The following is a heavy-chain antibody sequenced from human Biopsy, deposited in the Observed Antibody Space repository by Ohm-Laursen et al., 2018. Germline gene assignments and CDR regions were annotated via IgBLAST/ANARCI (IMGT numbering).Heavy chain of an antibody. CDR1: GGAISSDY. CDR2: IHYNGRT. J-gene: IGHJ6*02. D-gene: IGHD2/OR15-2a*01. V-gene: IGHV4-59*12. Sequence: SHTLSLPCTVSGGAISSDYSSWIRQTPGKTLEWIGDIHYNGRTNYNPDLKSRVPISVDPSYNQVSLRLNSVTAADTAVYYWARATNSTGGPYYYFYGMDVWGQGTTVTVSS. CDR3: ARATNSTGGPYYYFYGMDV.